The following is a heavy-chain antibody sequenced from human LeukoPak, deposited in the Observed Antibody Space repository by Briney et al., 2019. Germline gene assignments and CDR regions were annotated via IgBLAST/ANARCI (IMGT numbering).Heavy chain of an antibody. D-gene: IGHD6-13*01. CDR1: VGSLSSGDNY. V-gene: IGHV4-30-4*08. CDR2: IYYSGST. CDR3: ARGDLYSSSWYN. Sequence: SETLSLTCTVSVGSLSSGDNYWSWIPQPPGKGLEWIGYIYYSGSTYYNPPLKSRVTISVDTSKNQFSLKLRSVSAADTAVYYCARGDLYSSSWYNWGQGTLVAVSS. J-gene: IGHJ4*02.